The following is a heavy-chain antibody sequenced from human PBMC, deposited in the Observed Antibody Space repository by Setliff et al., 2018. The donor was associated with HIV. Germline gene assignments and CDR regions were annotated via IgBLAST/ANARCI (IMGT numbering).Heavy chain of an antibody. Sequence: PGGSLRLSCVVSGFTLRSYDMYWVRQAPGKGLEWVSGLGVRGVTYYTGSVKGRFAISRESAKNSLYLQMSNLRPEDTGVYYCLRGSIQVPGLDHMDVCGKGTTVTVSS. CDR3: LRGSIQVPGLDHMDV. D-gene: IGHD5-18*01. CDR2: LGVRGVT. CDR1: GFTLRSYD. J-gene: IGHJ6*03. V-gene: IGHV3-13*01.